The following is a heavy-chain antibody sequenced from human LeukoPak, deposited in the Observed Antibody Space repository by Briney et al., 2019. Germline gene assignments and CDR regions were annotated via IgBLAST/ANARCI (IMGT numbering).Heavy chain of an antibody. CDR3: ARINGHIFDY. J-gene: IGHJ4*02. D-gene: IGHD5-24*01. V-gene: IGHV4-61*01. CDR1: GGSVSSGSYY. CDR2: IHYRGST. Sequence: PSETLSLTCTVSGGSVSSGSYYWSWIRQPPGKGLEWIGYIHYRGSTNYNPSLKSRATISVDMSKNEFSLKLSSVTTADTAIYYCARINGHIFDYWGQGTLVTVSS.